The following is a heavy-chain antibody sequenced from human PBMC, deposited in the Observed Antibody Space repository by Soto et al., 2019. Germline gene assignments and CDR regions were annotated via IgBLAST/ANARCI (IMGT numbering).Heavy chain of an antibody. D-gene: IGHD3-22*01. CDR2: IYYSGST. Sequence: QLQLQESGPGLVKPSETLSLTCTVSGGSISSSSYYWGWIRQPPGKGLEWIGSIYYSGSTYYNPSLKSRVTISVDTSKNQFSLKLSSVTAADTAVYYCARLSITMIVVVITGYFDYWGQGTLVTVSS. J-gene: IGHJ4*02. CDR3: ARLSITMIVVVITGYFDY. CDR1: GGSISSSSYY. V-gene: IGHV4-39*01.